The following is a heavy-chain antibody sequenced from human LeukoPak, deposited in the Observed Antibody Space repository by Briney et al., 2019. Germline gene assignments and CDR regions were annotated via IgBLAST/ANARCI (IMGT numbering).Heavy chain of an antibody. J-gene: IGHJ3*02. D-gene: IGHD5-24*01. CDR2: INPGGDNT. CDR1: GYTFTKYY. V-gene: IGHV1-46*01. Sequence: ASVKVSCKASGYTFTKYYIHWVRQAPGQGLEWMGLINPGGDNTNYAQNLQGRVTMTRDTSTSTVYMELSSLRSEDTAIYYCARIRDGYNDAYDIWGQGTVVTVPS. CDR3: ARIRDGYNDAYDI.